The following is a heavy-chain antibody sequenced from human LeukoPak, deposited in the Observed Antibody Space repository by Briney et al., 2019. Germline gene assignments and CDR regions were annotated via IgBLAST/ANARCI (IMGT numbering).Heavy chain of an antibody. CDR3: SKGGGTYPDDYFDS. CDR1: GFTFNTYA. Sequence: GGSLRLSCAASGFTFNTYAMKWVRQAPGKGLEWVSAISGSGGSTYYADSVKGRFTISRDNSKNTVYVQMNSLRAEDTAVYYCSKGGGTYPDDYFDSWGQGTPVTVSS. CDR2: ISGSGGST. V-gene: IGHV3-23*01. J-gene: IGHJ4*02.